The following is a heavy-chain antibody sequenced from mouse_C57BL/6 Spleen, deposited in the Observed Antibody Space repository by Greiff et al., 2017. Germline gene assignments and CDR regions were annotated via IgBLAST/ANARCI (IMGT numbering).Heavy chain of an antibody. CDR1: GYTFTSYW. CDR2: IDPSDSYT. V-gene: IGHV1-69*01. D-gene: IGHD2-4*01. J-gene: IGHJ4*01. Sequence: QVQLQQPGAELVMPGASVKLSCKASGYTFTSYWMHWVKQRPGQGLEWIGEIDPSDSYTNYNQKFKGKSTLTVDKSSSTAYMQISSLTSEDSAVYYCARSNYDYDGYYAMGYGGQGTSVTVSS. CDR3: ARSNYDYDGYYAMGY.